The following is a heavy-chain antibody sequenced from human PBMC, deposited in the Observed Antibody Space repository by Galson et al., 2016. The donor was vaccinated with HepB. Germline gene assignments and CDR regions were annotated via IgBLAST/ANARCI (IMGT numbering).Heavy chain of an antibody. J-gene: IGHJ4*01. V-gene: IGHV5-51*01. CDR2: IYPGDSTT. Sequence: QSGAEVKKPGESLTISCPGSGYSFPDYWIVWVRQMPGQGLEYMGSIYPGDSTTSYSPSFQGRVTFSADNSLRSAFLYWCRLKSPDTAIYYCARRGNWGLDQWGHGTLVTVSS. D-gene: IGHD7-27*01. CDR3: ARRGNWGLDQ. CDR1: GYSFPDYW.